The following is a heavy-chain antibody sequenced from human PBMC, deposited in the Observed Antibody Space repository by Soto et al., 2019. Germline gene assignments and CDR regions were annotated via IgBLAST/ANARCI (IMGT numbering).Heavy chain of an antibody. CDR3: ASDCLPYYDFWSGYYTYFDY. D-gene: IGHD3-3*01. Sequence: GASVKVSCKAFGYTFTSYYMHWVRQSPGQGLEWMGIINPSGGSTSYAQKFQGRVTMTRDTSTSTVYMELSSLRSEDTAVYYCASDCLPYYDFWSGYYTYFDYWG. V-gene: IGHV1-46*03. CDR2: INPSGGST. J-gene: IGHJ4*01. CDR1: GYTFTSYY.